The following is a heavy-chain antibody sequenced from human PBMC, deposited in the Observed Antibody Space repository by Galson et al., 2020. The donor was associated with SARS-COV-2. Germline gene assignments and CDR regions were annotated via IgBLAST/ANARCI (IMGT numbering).Heavy chain of an antibody. Sequence: SETLSLTCAVSGGSISSGGFSWTWTRPPPGTGLEWIGYIYYTGTTYYNPSLKSRVTISIDTSRNQFSLTLSSVTAADTAVYYCARGGFYDGSDCPPDCWGQGTLVTVSS. CDR1: GGSISSGGFS. V-gene: IGHV4-30-4*07. CDR2: IYYTGTT. D-gene: IGHD3-22*01. J-gene: IGHJ4*02. CDR3: ARGGFYDGSDCPPDC.